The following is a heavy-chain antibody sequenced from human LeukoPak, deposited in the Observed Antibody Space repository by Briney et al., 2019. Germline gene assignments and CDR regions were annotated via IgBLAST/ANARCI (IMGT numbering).Heavy chain of an antibody. Sequence: GGSLRLSCAASGFTFSSYGMHWVRQAPGKGLEWVAFIRYDGSNKYYADSVKGRFTISRDNSKNTLYLQMNSLRAEDTAVYYCAKRKDFLNLVADYWGQGTLVTVSS. CDR1: GFTFSSYG. CDR2: IRYDGSNK. J-gene: IGHJ4*02. CDR3: AKRKDFLNLVADY. V-gene: IGHV3-30*02. D-gene: IGHD5-12*01.